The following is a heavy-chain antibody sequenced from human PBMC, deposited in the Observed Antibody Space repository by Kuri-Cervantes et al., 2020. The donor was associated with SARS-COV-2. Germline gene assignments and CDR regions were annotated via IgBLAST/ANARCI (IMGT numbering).Heavy chain of an antibody. Sequence: GSLRLSCAVSGYPISSGYYWGWIRQSPGKGLEWIGSMYHSGSTTYNPFLKSRVTISVDTSKNQFSLMLTSVTAADTAVYYCVRIPPGHITVFGVVIPAAFDVWGQGTMVTVSS. CDR3: VRIPPGHITVFGVVIPAAFDV. D-gene: IGHD3-3*01. J-gene: IGHJ3*01. CDR2: MYHSGST. V-gene: IGHV4-38-2*01. CDR1: GYPISSGYY.